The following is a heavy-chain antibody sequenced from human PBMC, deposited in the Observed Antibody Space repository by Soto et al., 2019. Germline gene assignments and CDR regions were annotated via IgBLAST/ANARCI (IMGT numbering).Heavy chain of an antibody. J-gene: IGHJ4*02. CDR1: GASISSYY. CDR3: ASTGYSSSWYPPCFDY. V-gene: IGHV4-4*07. CDR2: FYSNGII. D-gene: IGHD6-13*01. Sequence: SETLSLTCSVCGASISSYYWTWVRQPAGKGLEWIGLFYSNGIINYNPSLRSRVTMSVDTSKNQVSLKLSSLTAADTAVYYCASTGYSSSWYPPCFDYWGQGTLVTVSS.